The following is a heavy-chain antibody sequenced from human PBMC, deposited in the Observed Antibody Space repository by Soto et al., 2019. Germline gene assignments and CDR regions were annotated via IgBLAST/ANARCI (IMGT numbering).Heavy chain of an antibody. Sequence: EASVKVSCKASGYTFTSYAMHWVRQAPGQRLEWMGWINAGNGNTKYSQKFQGRVTITRDTSASTAYMELSSLRSEDTAVYYCARVRIAARSFDPWGQGTLVTVSS. CDR2: INAGNGNT. J-gene: IGHJ5*02. V-gene: IGHV1-3*01. D-gene: IGHD6-6*01. CDR3: ARVRIAARSFDP. CDR1: GYTFTSYA.